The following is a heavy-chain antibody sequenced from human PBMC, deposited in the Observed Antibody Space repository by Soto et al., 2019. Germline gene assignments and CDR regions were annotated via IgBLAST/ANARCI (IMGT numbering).Heavy chain of an antibody. V-gene: IGHV5-51*01. CDR2: IYPGDSDT. CDR3: ARHRGWRITMVRGVIISSYYYMDV. D-gene: IGHD3-10*01. J-gene: IGHJ6*03. Sequence: PGESLKISCKGSGYSFTSYWIGWVRQMPGKGLEWMGIIYPGDSDTRYSPSFQGQVTISADKSISTAYLQWSSLKASDTAMYYCARHRGWRITMVRGVIISSYYYMDVWGKGTTVTVSS. CDR1: GYSFTSYW.